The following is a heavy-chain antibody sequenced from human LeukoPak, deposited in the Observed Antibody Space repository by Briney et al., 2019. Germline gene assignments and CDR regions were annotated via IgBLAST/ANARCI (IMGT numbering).Heavy chain of an antibody. Sequence: PSETLSLTCTVSGYSISSGYYWGWIRQPPGKGLEWIGSIYYSGSTYYNPSLKSRVTISVDTSKNQFTLKVSSVTAADAAVYYCARERSYCSGGSCYSGWFDPWGQGTLVTVSS. V-gene: IGHV4-38-2*02. D-gene: IGHD2-15*01. CDR1: GYSISSGYY. J-gene: IGHJ5*02. CDR2: IYYSGST. CDR3: ARERSYCSGGSCYSGWFDP.